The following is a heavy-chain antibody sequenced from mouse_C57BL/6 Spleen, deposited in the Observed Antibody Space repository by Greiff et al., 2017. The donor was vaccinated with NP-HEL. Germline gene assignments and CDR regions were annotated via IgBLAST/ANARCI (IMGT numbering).Heavy chain of an antibody. D-gene: IGHD2-3*01. CDR1: GYTFTSYW. CDR3: ARNVGGYYDFDD. J-gene: IGHJ2*01. V-gene: IGHV1-69*01. Sequence: QVQLQQPGAELVMPGASVKLSCKASGYTFTSYWMHWVKQRPGQGLEWIGEIDPSDSYTNYNQKFKGKSTLTVDKSSSTAYMQLSSLTSEDSAVYYCARNVGGYYDFDDWGQGTTLTVSS. CDR2: IDPSDSYT.